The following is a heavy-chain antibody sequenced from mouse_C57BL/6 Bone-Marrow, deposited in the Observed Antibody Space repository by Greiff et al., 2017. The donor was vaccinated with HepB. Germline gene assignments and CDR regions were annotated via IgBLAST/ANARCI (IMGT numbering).Heavy chain of an antibody. CDR1: GFTFSDYG. J-gene: IGHJ3*01. Sequence: EVQRVESGGGLVQPGGSLKLSCAASGFTFSDYGMAWVRQAPRKGPEWVAFISNLAYSIYYADTVTGRFTISRENAKNTLYLEMSSLRSEDTAMYYYARLAHNWDGAWFAYWGQGTLVTVSA. V-gene: IGHV5-15*01. D-gene: IGHD4-1*01. CDR3: ARLAHNWDGAWFAY. CDR2: ISNLAYSI.